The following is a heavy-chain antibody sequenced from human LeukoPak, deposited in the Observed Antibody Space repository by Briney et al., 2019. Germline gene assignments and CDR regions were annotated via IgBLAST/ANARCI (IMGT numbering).Heavy chain of an antibody. CDR1: GFTFSSYS. CDR2: ISSSSSTI. J-gene: IGHJ4*02. CDR3: ARAMRDGYNYPYYFDY. V-gene: IGHV3-48*04. Sequence: GGSLRLSCAASGFTFSSYSMNWVRQAPGKGLEWVSYISSSSSTIYYADSVKGRFTISRDNAKNSLYLQMNSLRAEDTAVYYCARAMRDGYNYPYYFDYWGQGTLVTVSS. D-gene: IGHD5-24*01.